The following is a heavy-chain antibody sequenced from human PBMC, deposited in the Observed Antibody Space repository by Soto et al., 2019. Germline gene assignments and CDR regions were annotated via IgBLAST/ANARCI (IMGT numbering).Heavy chain of an antibody. V-gene: IGHV1-2*02. CDR2: INPNSGGT. CDR1: GYTFTGYY. D-gene: IGHD3-3*01. CDR3: ASLRPVRFLEWLSPLPYYGMDV. J-gene: IGHJ6*02. Sequence: QVQLVQSGAEVKKPGASVKVSCKASGYTFTGYYMHWVRQAPGQGLEWMGWINPNSGGTNYAQKFQGRVTMTRDTSISTAYMELIRLRSDDTAVYYCASLRPVRFLEWLSPLPYYGMDVWGQGTTVTVSS.